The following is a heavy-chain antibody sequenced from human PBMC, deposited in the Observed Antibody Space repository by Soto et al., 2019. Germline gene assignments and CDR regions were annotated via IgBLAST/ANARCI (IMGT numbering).Heavy chain of an antibody. D-gene: IGHD2-15*01. CDR3: AKDLLKQRYCSGGSCSTYYYYYGMDV. CDR2: ISYDGSNK. J-gene: IGHJ6*01. V-gene: IGHV3-30*18. Sequence: QVQLVESGGGVVQPGRSLRLSCAASGFTFSSYGMHWVRQAPGKGLEWVAVISYDGSNKYYADSVKGRFTISRDNSKNTLYLQMNSLRAEDTAVYYCAKDLLKQRYCSGGSCSTYYYYYGMDVW. CDR1: GFTFSSYG.